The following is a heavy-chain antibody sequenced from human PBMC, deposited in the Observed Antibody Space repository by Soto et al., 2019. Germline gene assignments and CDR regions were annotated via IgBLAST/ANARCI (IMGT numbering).Heavy chain of an antibody. CDR3: ARGRYFDWLFRRMDV. D-gene: IGHD3-9*01. CDR2: IYYSGST. J-gene: IGHJ6*02. V-gene: IGHV4-31*03. CDR1: GGSIGSGGYY. Sequence: PSETLSLTCTVSGGSIGSGGYYWSWIRQHPGKGLEWIGYIYYSGSTYYNPSLKSRVTISVDTSKNQFSLKLSSVTAADTAVYYCARGRYFDWLFRRMDVWGQGTTVTVSS.